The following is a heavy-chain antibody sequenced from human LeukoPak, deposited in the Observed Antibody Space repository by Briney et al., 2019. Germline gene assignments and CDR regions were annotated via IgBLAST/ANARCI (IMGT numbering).Heavy chain of an antibody. Sequence: GGSLRLSCAASGVTFSSYAMHWVRQAPGKGLEWVAVISYDGSNKYYADSVKGRFTISRDNSKNTLYLQMNSLRAEDTAVYYCARDPTYYLRYGYFDSWGQGTLVTVSS. CDR2: ISYDGSNK. J-gene: IGHJ4*02. CDR3: ARDPTYYLRYGYFDS. V-gene: IGHV3-30-3*01. CDR1: GVTFSSYA. D-gene: IGHD1-26*01.